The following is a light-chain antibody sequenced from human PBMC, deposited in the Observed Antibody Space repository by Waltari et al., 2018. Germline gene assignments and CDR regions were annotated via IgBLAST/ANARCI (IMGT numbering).Light chain of an antibody. J-gene: IGLJ1*01. V-gene: IGLV1-51*01. CDR1: RSNIGTHS. CDR3: ETWEAEMTAEF. CDR2: DTD. Sequence: QSVLTQPPSISAPPGQKVTISCSGSRSNIGTHSVSWYQHLPGTAPKLLIYDTDKRPSGISDRFSGSKSGTSATLDISGLQTGDEADYYCETWEAEMTAEFFWTGTQVTVL.